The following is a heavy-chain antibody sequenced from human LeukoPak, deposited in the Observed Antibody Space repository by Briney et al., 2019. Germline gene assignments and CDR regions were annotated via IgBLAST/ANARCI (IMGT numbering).Heavy chain of an antibody. CDR3: ARVFYDFWNAYYHPFDY. Sequence: ASVKVSRKASGYTFTSYGIGWVRQAPGQGLEWMGWISGYNRNTNYAQKLQDRVTMTTDTSTTTAYMELRSLRSDDTAVYYCARVFYDFWNAYYHPFDYWGQGTLVTVSS. D-gene: IGHD3-3*01. CDR2: ISGYNRNT. V-gene: IGHV1-18*01. CDR1: GYTFTSYG. J-gene: IGHJ4*02.